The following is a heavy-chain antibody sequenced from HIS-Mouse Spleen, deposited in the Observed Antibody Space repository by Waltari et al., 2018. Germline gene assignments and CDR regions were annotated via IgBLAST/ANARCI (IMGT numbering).Heavy chain of an antibody. Sequence: QLQLQESGPGLGKPSETLSLTCTVPGCPISSSSYYWGWIRQPPGKGLGWIGSIYYSGSTYYNPSLKSRVTISVDTSKNQFSLKLSSVTAADTAVYYCAREIPYSSSWYDWYFDLWGRGTLVTVSS. D-gene: IGHD6-13*01. V-gene: IGHV4-39*07. CDR1: GCPISSSSYY. J-gene: IGHJ2*01. CDR2: IYYSGST. CDR3: AREIPYSSSWYDWYFDL.